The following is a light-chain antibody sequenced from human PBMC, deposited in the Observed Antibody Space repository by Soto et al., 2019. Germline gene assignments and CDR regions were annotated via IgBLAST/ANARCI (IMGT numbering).Light chain of an antibody. Sequence: QSALNQPASVSGSPGQSITISCTGTSNDVGGYNYVSWYQQHPGKAPKLMIYDVSNRPSGVSNRFSGSKSGNTASLTISGLQAEDEADYYCSSYTSSSPVVFGGGTKVTVL. CDR1: SNDVGGYNY. CDR2: DVS. J-gene: IGLJ2*01. V-gene: IGLV2-14*01. CDR3: SSYTSSSPVV.